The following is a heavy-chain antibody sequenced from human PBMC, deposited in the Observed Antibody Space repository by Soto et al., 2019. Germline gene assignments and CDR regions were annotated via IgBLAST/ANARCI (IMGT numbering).Heavy chain of an antibody. CDR1: GFTLSSYG. V-gene: IGHV3-30*18. CDR3: AKVDYGDYFDY. D-gene: IGHD4-17*01. Sequence: PGGSLRLSCAASGFTLSSYGMHWVRQAPGKGLEWVAVISYDGSNKYYADSVKGRFTISRDNSKNTLYLQMNSLRAEDTAVYYRAKVDYGDYFDYWGQGTLVTV. J-gene: IGHJ4*02. CDR2: ISYDGSNK.